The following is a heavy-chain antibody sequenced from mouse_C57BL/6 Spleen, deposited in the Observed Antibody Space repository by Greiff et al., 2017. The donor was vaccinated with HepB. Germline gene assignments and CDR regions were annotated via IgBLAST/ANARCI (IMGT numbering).Heavy chain of an antibody. Sequence: QVQLQQSGAELARPGASVKMSCKASGYTFTSYTMHWVKQRPGQGLEWIGYINPSSGYTKYNQKFKDKATLTADKSSSTAYMQQSSLTSEDSAAYYCARDYGSSAHAMDYWGQGTSVTVSS. D-gene: IGHD1-1*01. CDR3: ARDYGSSAHAMDY. CDR1: GYTFTSYT. CDR2: INPSSGYT. V-gene: IGHV1-4*01. J-gene: IGHJ4*01.